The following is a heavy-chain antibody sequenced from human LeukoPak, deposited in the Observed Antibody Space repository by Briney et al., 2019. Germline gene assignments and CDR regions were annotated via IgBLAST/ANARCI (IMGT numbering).Heavy chain of an antibody. CDR2: IYTSGST. J-gene: IGHJ5*02. V-gene: IGHV4-61*02. D-gene: IGHD6-6*01. CDR3: ARSSIAARPAVMS. CDR1: GGSISSGSYY. Sequence: SQTLSLTCTVSGGSISSGSYYWSWIRQPAGKGLEWIGRIYTSGSTNYNPSLKSRVTISVDTSKNQFSLKLSSVTAADTAVYYCARSSIAARPAVMSWGQGTLVTVSS.